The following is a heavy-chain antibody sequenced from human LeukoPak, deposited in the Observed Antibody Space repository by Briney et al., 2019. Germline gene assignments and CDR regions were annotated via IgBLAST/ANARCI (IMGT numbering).Heavy chain of an antibody. CDR1: GVSISSYY. D-gene: IGHD2-15*01. CDR3: ARYPIVVVVAATPGHAFDI. V-gene: IGHV4-59*08. Sequence: PSETLSLTCTVSGVSISSYYLSWIRQPPGKGLEWVGYIYYSGSTNYNPSLKSRVTISVETSKNQFSLKLSSVTAADTAVYYCARYPIVVVVAATPGHAFDIWGQGTMVTVSS. J-gene: IGHJ3*02. CDR2: IYYSGST.